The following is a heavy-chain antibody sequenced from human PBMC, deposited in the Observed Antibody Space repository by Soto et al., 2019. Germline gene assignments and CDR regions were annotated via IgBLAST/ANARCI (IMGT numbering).Heavy chain of an antibody. V-gene: IGHV1-69*02. Sequence: QVQLVQSGAEVKKPGSSVRVSCKASGGTFSTYTITWVRQAPGQGLEWVGRLIPILGLAKYAQKFQGRITITADTSATTAFLELSSLSSEDTGVYYCATQKAGAPPIPWGQGTLVIVSS. CDR3: ATQKAGAPPIP. J-gene: IGHJ5*02. CDR2: LIPILGLA. CDR1: GGTFSTYT.